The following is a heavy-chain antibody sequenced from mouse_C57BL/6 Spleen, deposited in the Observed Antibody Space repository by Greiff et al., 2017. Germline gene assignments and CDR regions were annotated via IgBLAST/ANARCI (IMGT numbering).Heavy chain of an antibody. D-gene: IGHD1-1*01. CDR2: IYPRSGNT. Sequence: QVQLKQSGAELARPGASVKLSCKASGYTFTSYGISWVKQRTGQGLEWIGEIYPRSGNTYYNEKFKGKATLTADKSSSTAYMELRSLTSEDSAVYFCARSEYYGSSYPPFAYWGQGTLVTVSA. V-gene: IGHV1-81*01. J-gene: IGHJ3*01. CDR3: ARSEYYGSSYPPFAY. CDR1: GYTFTSYG.